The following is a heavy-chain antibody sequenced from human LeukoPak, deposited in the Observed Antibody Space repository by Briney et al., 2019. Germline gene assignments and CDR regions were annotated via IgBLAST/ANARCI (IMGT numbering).Heavy chain of an antibody. D-gene: IGHD4-17*01. J-gene: IGHJ5*02. V-gene: IGHV4-4*07. CDR1: GASINSYS. CDR3: AGRDYGVS. CDR2: FSTTGRI. Sequence: SETLSLICTISGASINSYSWNWIRQCAGKGLEWIGHFSTTGRIKYNPSFQSRVTISVNKSKNQLSLTLNSVTAADTAVYYCAGRDYGVSWGEGTLVTVSS.